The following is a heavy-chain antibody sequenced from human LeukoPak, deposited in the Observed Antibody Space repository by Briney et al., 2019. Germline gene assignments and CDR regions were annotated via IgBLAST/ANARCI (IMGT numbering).Heavy chain of an antibody. V-gene: IGHV4-38-2*02. Sequence: SETLSLTCTASGYSISSGYYWGWIRQPPGKGLEWIGSIYHSGSTYYNPSLKSRVTISVDTSKNQFSLKLSSVTAADTAVYYCARSHDYYMDVWGKGTTVTVSS. CDR2: IYHSGST. J-gene: IGHJ6*03. CDR1: GYSISSGYY. CDR3: ARSHDYYMDV.